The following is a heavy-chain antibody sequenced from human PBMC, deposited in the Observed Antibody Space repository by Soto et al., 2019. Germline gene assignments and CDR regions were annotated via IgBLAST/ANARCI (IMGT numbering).Heavy chain of an antibody. V-gene: IGHV3-30-3*01. CDR2: ISYDGSNK. J-gene: IGHJ6*02. CDR3: AIELVPAAISYYYYYGMDV. Sequence: QVQLVESGGGVVQPGRSLRLSCAASGFTFSSYAMHWVRQAPGKGLEWVAVISYDGSNKYYADSVKGRFTISRDNSKNTLYLQMNRLRAEDTAVYYCAIELVPAAISYYYYYGMDVWGQGNTVNVSS. CDR1: GFTFSSYA. D-gene: IGHD2-2*02.